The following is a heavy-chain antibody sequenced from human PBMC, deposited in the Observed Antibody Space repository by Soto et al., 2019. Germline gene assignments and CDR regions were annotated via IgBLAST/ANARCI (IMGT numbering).Heavy chain of an antibody. D-gene: IGHD5-12*01. Sequence: QVQLQQWGAGLLKPSETLSLTCAVYGGSFNDYYWSWIRQPPGKGLEWIGEINHTGHTNYNPSLKSRVTISVDTSKNQFSLKLTSVTAADTAVYYCAGSGYLFDYWGQGSLVTVSS. J-gene: IGHJ4*02. CDR1: GGSFNDYY. CDR3: AGSGYLFDY. CDR2: INHTGHT. V-gene: IGHV4-34*01.